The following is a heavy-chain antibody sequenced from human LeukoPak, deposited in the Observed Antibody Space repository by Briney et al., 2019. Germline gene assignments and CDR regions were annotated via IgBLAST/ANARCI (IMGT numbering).Heavy chain of an antibody. CDR3: AREIDRDGYNRFFDY. J-gene: IGHJ4*02. V-gene: IGHV1-3*01. D-gene: IGHD5-24*01. Sequence: GASVKVSCKASGYTFTTYTMHWVRQAPGQRLEWMGWINAGNGNTKYSQKLQGRVTITRDTSASTAYMDLSSLRSEDTAAYYCAREIDRDGYNRFFDYWGQGTLVTVSS. CDR1: GYTFTTYT. CDR2: INAGNGNT.